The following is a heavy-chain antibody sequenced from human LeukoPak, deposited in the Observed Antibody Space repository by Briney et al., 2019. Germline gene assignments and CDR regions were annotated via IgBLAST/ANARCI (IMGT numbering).Heavy chain of an antibody. CDR3: ARESTVGALDY. CDR2: IGTSGITK. D-gene: IGHD4-11*01. J-gene: IGHJ4*02. CDR1: GFTFSSYE. Sequence: TGGSLRLSCAASGFTFSSYEMNWVRKAPGKGLEWVSYIGTSGITKYYADSVKGRFTIFRDNAKNSLSLQMNSLRAEDTAVYYCARESTVGALDYWGQGTLVSVSS. V-gene: IGHV3-48*03.